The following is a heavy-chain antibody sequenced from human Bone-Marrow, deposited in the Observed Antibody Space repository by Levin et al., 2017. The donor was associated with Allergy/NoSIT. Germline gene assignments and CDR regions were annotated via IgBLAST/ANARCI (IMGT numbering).Heavy chain of an antibody. Sequence: GGSLRLSCAASGFTFRTHDMHWVRQGTGKGLEWVSTIGTAGDTYYPDSVRGRFTISRENAKNSLYLQMNGLSSGDTAVYYCARYNYEYNALDIWGQGTMVTVSS. J-gene: IGHJ3*02. CDR2: IGTAGDT. V-gene: IGHV3-13*01. CDR1: GFTFRTHD. D-gene: IGHD5-18*01. CDR3: ARYNYEYNALDI.